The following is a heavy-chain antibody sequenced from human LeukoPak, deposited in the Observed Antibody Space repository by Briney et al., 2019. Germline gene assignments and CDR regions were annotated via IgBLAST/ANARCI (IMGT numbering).Heavy chain of an antibody. J-gene: IGHJ4*02. D-gene: IGHD5-18*01. CDR3: AKDRGYSYGLYYFDY. CDR2: IRYDGSDK. V-gene: IGHV3-30*02. CDR1: GFTFSSYG. Sequence: PGGSLRLSCAASGFTFSSYGMHWVRQAPGKGLEWVTFIRYDGSDKYYADSVKGRFTISRDNSKNTLYLQMNSLRAEDTAVYYCAKDRGYSYGLYYFDYWGQGTLVTVSS.